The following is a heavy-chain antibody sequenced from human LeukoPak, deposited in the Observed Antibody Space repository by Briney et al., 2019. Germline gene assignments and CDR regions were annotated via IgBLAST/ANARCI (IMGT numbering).Heavy chain of an antibody. CDR1: GGTFSSYA. CDR2: IIPIFGTT. D-gene: IGHD6-6*01. V-gene: IGHV1-69*13. J-gene: IGHJ6*02. Sequence: SVKVSCKASGGTFSSYAISWVRQAPGQGLEWMGGIIPIFGTTNYAQKFQGRVTITADESTSTAYMELSSLRSEDTAVYYCARGEAPGTVFVGMAVWGQGTAVTVSS. CDR3: ARGEAPGTVFVGMAV.